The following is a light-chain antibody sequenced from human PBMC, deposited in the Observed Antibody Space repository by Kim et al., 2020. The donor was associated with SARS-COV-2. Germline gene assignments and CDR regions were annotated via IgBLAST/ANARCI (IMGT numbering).Light chain of an antibody. CDR1: ESFSSC. CDR3: QQYYISPYT. J-gene: IGKJ2*01. Sequence: DIQMTQSPSTLSASVGDTVTISCRASESFSSCLAWYQQKPGKAPNLLIYKASNLESGVPSRFSGSESGTEFTLTITSLQPEDFASYYCQQYYISPYTFGRGTKVEI. V-gene: IGKV1-5*03. CDR2: KAS.